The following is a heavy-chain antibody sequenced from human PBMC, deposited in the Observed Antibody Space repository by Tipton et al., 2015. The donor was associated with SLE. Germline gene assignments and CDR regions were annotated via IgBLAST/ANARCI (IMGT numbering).Heavy chain of an antibody. CDR3: ARVGGVRIAAALRAFDI. Sequence: TLSLTCTVSGGSISSYYWSWIRQPPGKGLEWIGYIYYSGSTNYNPSLKSRVTISVDTSKNQFSLKLSSVTAADTAVYYCARVGGVRIAAALRAFDIWGQGTMVTVSS. CDR2: IYYSGST. CDR1: GGSISSYY. J-gene: IGHJ3*02. D-gene: IGHD6-13*01. V-gene: IGHV4-59*01.